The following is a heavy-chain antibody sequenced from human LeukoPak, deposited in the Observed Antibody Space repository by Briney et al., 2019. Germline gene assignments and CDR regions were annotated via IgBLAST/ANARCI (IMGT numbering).Heavy chain of an antibody. D-gene: IGHD1-26*01. CDR1: GFTFSNYV. Sequence: PGESLRLSCEASGFTFSNYVIHWVRQAPGKGLEWLAVISYDGINKYYADSVKGRFTISRDHSKTTVDLQMDSLGGADTAVYYLAGSPPNNNRDVGGKGPRVPVSS. CDR3: AGSPPNNNRDV. V-gene: IGHV3-30-3*01. J-gene: IGHJ6*03. CDR2: ISYDGINK.